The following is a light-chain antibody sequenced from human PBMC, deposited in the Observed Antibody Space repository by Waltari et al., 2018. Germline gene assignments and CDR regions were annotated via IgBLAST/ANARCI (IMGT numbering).Light chain of an antibody. J-gene: IGKJ4*01. V-gene: IGKV3-15*01. CDR2: GAS. CDR3: QHYNNLPLT. Sequence: EIVMTQSPATLSMSPGEGATLSCRASQSISNKLAWYQQKPGQAPRLLIFGASTRATGVPARFSGSGSGTEFTLSISSLQSEDFAVYFCQHYNNLPLTFGGGTRVEI. CDR1: QSISNK.